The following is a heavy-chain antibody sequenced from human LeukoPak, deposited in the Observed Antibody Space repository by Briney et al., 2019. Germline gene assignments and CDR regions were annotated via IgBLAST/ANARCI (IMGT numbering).Heavy chain of an antibody. D-gene: IGHD5-12*01. CDR3: ARYDYVSRYFDL. CDR2: ISAYSGNT. Sequence: ASVNVSCKASGYTFTSYGISWVRQAPGQGLEWMGWISAYSGNTNYAQKLQGRVTMTTDTSTSTAYMELRSLRSDDTAVYYCARYDYVSRYFDLWGRGTLVTVSS. V-gene: IGHV1-18*01. CDR1: GYTFTSYG. J-gene: IGHJ2*01.